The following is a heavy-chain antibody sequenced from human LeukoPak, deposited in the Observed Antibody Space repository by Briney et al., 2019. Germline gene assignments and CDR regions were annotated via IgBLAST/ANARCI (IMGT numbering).Heavy chain of an antibody. V-gene: IGHV4-31*11. CDR2: IYYSGST. Sequence: SETLSLTCAVYGGSFSGYYWSWIRQHPGKGLEWIGYIYYSGSTYYNPSLKSRVTISVDTSKNQFSLKLSSVTAADTAVYYCARDGSVDSRHYYYYGMDVWGQGTTVTVSS. D-gene: IGHD3-9*01. J-gene: IGHJ6*02. CDR1: GGSFSGYY. CDR3: ARDGSVDSRHYYYYGMDV.